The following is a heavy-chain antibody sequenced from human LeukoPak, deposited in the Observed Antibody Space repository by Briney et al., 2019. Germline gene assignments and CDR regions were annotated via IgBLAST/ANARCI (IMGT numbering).Heavy chain of an antibody. CDR2: INHNGNVN. D-gene: IGHD3-16*01. CDR1: GFTFSSYW. Sequence: PGGSLRLSCAGSGFTFSSYWMNWARQAPGKGLEWVASINHNGNVNYYVDSVKGRFTISRDNAKNSPYLQMSNLRAEDTAVYFCARGGGLDVWGQGATVTVSS. CDR3: ARGGGLDV. V-gene: IGHV3-7*03. J-gene: IGHJ6*02.